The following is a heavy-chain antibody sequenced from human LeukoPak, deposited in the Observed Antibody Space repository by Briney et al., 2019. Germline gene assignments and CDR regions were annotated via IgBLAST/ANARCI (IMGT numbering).Heavy chain of an antibody. CDR2: INTDGRTI. J-gene: IGHJ4*02. CDR3: ARAGGSSWADY. Sequence: GGSLRLSCAASGFTFSRYWMHWVRQAPGKGLVWVSRINTDGRTITYADSVKGRFTISRDNAKNSVYLQMNSLRAEDTAVYYCARAGGSSWADYWGQGTLVTVSS. CDR1: GFTFSRYW. D-gene: IGHD6-13*01. V-gene: IGHV3-74*01.